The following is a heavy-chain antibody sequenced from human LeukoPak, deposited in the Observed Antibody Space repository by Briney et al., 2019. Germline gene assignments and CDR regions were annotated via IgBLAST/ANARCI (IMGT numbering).Heavy chain of an antibody. CDR2: IIPIFGTA. J-gene: IGHJ4*02. V-gene: IGHV1-69*06. CDR1: GGTFSSYA. CDR3: ARSAGYSSSWYGVFDY. Sequence: GASVKVSCKASGGTFSSYAISWVRQAPGQGLEWMGGIIPIFGTANYAQKFQGRVTITADKSTSTAYMELSSLRSEDTAVYYCARSAGYSSSWYGVFDYWGQGTLVTVSS. D-gene: IGHD6-13*01.